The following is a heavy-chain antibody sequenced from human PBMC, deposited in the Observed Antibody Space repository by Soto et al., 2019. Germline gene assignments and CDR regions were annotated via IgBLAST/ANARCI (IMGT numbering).Heavy chain of an antibody. CDR3: ARGPTTFFWFDP. CDR2: IYYSGST. V-gene: IGHV4-31*03. CDR1: GGSISSGGYY. J-gene: IGHJ5*02. D-gene: IGHD3-16*01. Sequence: TSETLSLTCTVSGGSISSGGYYWNWIRQHPGEGLEWIGYIYYSGSTYYNPSLRSRVTISVDTSKNQFSLKLSSVTAADTAVYYCARGPTTFFWFDPWGQGTLVTVSS.